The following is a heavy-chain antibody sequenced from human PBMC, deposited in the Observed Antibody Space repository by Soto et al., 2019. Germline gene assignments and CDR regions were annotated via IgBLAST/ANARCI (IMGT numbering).Heavy chain of an antibody. CDR2: IHHSGTT. J-gene: IGHJ6*02. CDR3: ARARGYCSGPSVSLFYFYGLDV. D-gene: IGHD2-8*02. V-gene: IGHV4-30-4*01. CDR1: GDSITSGTNL. Sequence: QVRLQESGPGLVKPSQTLSLTCTVSGDSITSGTNLWSWLRQPPGKGLEWMGFIHHSGTTFYNPSLKTRVMISGDTSENQISLKMTSVTAADTAVYYCARARGYCSGPSVSLFYFYGLDVWGQGTKVSVSS.